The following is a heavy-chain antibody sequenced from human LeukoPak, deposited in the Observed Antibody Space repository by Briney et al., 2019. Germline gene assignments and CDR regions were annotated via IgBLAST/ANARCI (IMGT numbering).Heavy chain of an antibody. D-gene: IGHD4-11*01. J-gene: IGHJ4*02. CDR2: IKQDGREK. V-gene: IGHV3-7*01. CDR3: AKVGLPVTTILDYFDY. Sequence: GGSLRLSCAASGFTFSSYWMSWVRQAPGKGLEWVANIKQDGREKYYVDSVKGRFTISRDNAKNSLYLQMNSLRAEDTAVYYCAKVGLPVTTILDYFDYWGQGTLVTVSS. CDR1: GFTFSSYW.